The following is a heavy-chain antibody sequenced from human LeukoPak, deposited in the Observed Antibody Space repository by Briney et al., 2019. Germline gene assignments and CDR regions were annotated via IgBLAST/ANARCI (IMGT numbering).Heavy chain of an antibody. V-gene: IGHV4-59*01. Sequence: SETLSLTCTVSGGSISSYYWSWIRQPPGKGLEWIGYTYYSGSTNYNPSLKSRVTITVDTSKNQFSLKLSSVTAADTAVYYCARGLFGVFDYWGQGTLVTVSS. J-gene: IGHJ4*02. CDR3: ARGLFGVFDY. CDR2: TYYSGST. D-gene: IGHD3-3*01. CDR1: GGSISSYY.